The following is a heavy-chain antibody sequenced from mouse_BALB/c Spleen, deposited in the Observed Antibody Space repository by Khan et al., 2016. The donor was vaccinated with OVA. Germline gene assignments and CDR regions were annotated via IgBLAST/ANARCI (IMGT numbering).Heavy chain of an antibody. V-gene: IGHV5-17*02. CDR3: ARSYFYGYYFDQ. J-gene: IGHJ2*01. CDR1: GFTFSNFG. CDR2: ISGDSNTI. D-gene: IGHD1-1*01. Sequence: EVMLVESGGGLVQPGGSRKLSCAASGFTFSNFGMHWIRQAPEKGLEWVAYISGDSNTIYYTDTVKGRFTISRDNPRNTLFLQMTSLRSEDTAMYYCARSYFYGYYFDQWGQGTTLTVS.